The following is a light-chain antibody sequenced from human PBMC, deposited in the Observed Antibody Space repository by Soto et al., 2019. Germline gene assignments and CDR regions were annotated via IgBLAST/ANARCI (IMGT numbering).Light chain of an antibody. Sequence: EIVLTQSPATLSLSPGERATLSCGASQSVSSSYLAWYQQKPGLAPRLLIYDASSRATGIPDRFSGSGSGTDFTLTISRLEPEDFAVYSCQQYGSSPPRVTFGGGTKVEIK. CDR1: QSVSSSY. CDR2: DAS. CDR3: QQYGSSPPRVT. J-gene: IGKJ4*01. V-gene: IGKV3D-20*01.